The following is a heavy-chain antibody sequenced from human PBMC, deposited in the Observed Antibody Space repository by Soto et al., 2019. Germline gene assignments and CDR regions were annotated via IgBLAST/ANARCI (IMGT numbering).Heavy chain of an antibody. Sequence: EMQLLETGGALVPPGESLRLSCAASGFTFSHFAMSWVRQRPGKGLEWISGISGGGSRTYDTDSVRGRFTIARDNPNSTLYLQMDSLRVEDTAVYYCAKGRRVEISSPLDLWGQGTLVTVSS. J-gene: IGHJ5*02. CDR2: ISGGGSRT. CDR3: AKGRRVEISSPLDL. CDR1: GFTFSHFA. V-gene: IGHV3-23*01. D-gene: IGHD2-2*01.